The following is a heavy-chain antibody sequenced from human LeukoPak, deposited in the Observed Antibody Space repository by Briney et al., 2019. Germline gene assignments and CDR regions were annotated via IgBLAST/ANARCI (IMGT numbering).Heavy chain of an antibody. CDR2: ISYDGSNK. CDR1: GFTFSSYA. CDR3: AKGESMTTVTASPFDY. J-gene: IGHJ4*02. D-gene: IGHD4-11*01. Sequence: PGGSLRLSCAASGFTFSSYAMHWVRQAPGKGLEWVAVISYDGSNKYYADSVKGRFTISRDNSKNTLYLQMNSLRAEDTAVYYCAKGESMTTVTASPFDYWGQGTLVTVSS. V-gene: IGHV3-30-3*01.